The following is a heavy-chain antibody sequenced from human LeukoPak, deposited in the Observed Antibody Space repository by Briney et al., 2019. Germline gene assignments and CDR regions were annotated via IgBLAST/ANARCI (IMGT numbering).Heavy chain of an antibody. Sequence: ASVKVSCKASGYTFTGYFMHWVRQAPGQGLEWMGWINPNSGGTNYAQKFQGRVTMTRDTSISTAYMELSRLRSDDTAVYYCARDDYYDSSGYYRGDFDYWGQGTLVTVSS. V-gene: IGHV1-2*02. D-gene: IGHD3-22*01. J-gene: IGHJ4*02. CDR3: ARDDYYDSSGYYRGDFDY. CDR2: INPNSGGT. CDR1: GYTFTGYF.